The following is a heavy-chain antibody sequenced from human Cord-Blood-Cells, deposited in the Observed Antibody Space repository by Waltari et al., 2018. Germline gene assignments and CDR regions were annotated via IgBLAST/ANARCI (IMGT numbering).Heavy chain of an antibody. V-gene: IGHV4-38-2*02. CDR1: GYSISSGYY. CDR3: ARDDRGSREADDAFDI. J-gene: IGHJ3*02. CDR2: IYHSGST. Sequence: QVQLQESGPGLVKPSETLSLTCAVSGYSISSGYYWGWIRQPPGKGLEWIGSIYHSGSTYYNPSRKSRGTISVDTSKNQFSLKLSSVTAADTAVYYCARDDRGSREADDAFDIWGQGTMVTVSS. D-gene: IGHD3-10*01.